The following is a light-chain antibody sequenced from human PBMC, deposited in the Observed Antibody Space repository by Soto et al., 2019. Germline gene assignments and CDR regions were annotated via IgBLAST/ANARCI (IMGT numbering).Light chain of an antibody. J-gene: IGKJ1*01. CDR2: GAS. Sequence: EIVLTQSPATLSVSPVERVTXSXRASQSVDINLAWYQQKPGQAPRLLIYGASTRATGVPARFSGSGSGTDFTLTISSLRPGDFATYYCQHYNTYPWTFGQGTKVDIK. CDR1: QSVDIN. V-gene: IGKV3-15*01. CDR3: QHYNTYPWT.